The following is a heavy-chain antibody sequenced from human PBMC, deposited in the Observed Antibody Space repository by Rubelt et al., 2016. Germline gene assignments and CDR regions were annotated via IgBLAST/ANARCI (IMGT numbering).Heavy chain of an antibody. V-gene: IGHV3-33*01. CDR2: IWYDGSNK. D-gene: IGHD1-26*01. CDR3: ARGGMGGSTGYFDY. J-gene: IGHJ4*02. CDR1: GFTFSSYG. Sequence: GGVVQPGRSLRLSCAASGFTFSSYGMHWARQAPGKGLEWVAVIWYDGSNKYYADSVKGRFTISRDNSKNTLYLQMNSLRAEDTAVYYCARGGMGGSTGYFDYWGQGTLVTVSS.